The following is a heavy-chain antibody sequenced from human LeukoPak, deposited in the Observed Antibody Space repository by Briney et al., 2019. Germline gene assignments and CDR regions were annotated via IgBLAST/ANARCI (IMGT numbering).Heavy chain of an antibody. V-gene: IGHV3-30-3*01. CDR3: ADARNYYYFDY. Sequence: GGSLRLSCAASGFTFSSYAMHWVRQAPGKGLEWVAVISYDGSNKYYADSVKGRFTISRDNSKNTLYLQMNSLRAEDTAVYYCADARNYYYFDYWGQGTLVTVSS. D-gene: IGHD4-11*01. CDR1: GFTFSSYA. CDR2: ISYDGSNK. J-gene: IGHJ4*02.